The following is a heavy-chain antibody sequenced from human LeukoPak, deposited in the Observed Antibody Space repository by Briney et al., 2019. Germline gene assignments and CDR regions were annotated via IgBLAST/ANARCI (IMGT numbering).Heavy chain of an antibody. CDR2: IYSGGTT. CDR3: AKERPTRRYCSGGSCYSRYFDY. CDR1: GFTVSGNY. Sequence: GGSLRLSCAVSGFTVSGNYMSWVRQAPGKGLEWVSLIYSGGTTYYADSVKGRLTISRDISKNTLYLQMNSLRAEDTAVYYCAKERPTRRYCSGGSCYSRYFDYWGQGTLVTVSS. D-gene: IGHD2-15*01. J-gene: IGHJ4*02. V-gene: IGHV3-53*01.